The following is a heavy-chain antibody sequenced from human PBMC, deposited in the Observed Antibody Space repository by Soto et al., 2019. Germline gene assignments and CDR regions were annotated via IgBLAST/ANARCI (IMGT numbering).Heavy chain of an antibody. CDR1: GGSISSSSSS. J-gene: IGHJ6*02. CDR3: ARVPPNFGMDV. V-gene: IGHV4-39*01. CDR2: MHFGGNT. Sequence: PSETLSLTCTVSGGSISSSSSSWGWIRQPPGKGLEWIGTMHFGGNTYYNPSLKSRVTMSVGMSKKQFSLKVSSVTAADTAVYYCARVPPNFGMDVWGQGTTATVS.